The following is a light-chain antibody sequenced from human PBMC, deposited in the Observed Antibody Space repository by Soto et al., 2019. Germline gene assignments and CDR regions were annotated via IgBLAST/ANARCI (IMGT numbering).Light chain of an antibody. V-gene: IGKV3-20*01. CDR2: GAS. Sequence: EIVLTQSPGTLSLSPGERATLSCRASESVGNNYLAWYQQKPGQAPRLLIYGASSRATGIPDRFSGSGSGTDFTLTISRLEPEDFAVNYCQHYGSSLLYSFGQGTKLEIK. J-gene: IGKJ2*01. CDR3: QHYGSSLLYS. CDR1: ESVGNNY.